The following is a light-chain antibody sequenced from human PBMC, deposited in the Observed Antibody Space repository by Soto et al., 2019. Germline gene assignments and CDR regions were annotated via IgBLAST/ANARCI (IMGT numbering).Light chain of an antibody. CDR3: HQYGSSPQT. CDR2: GAS. V-gene: IGKV3-20*01. CDR1: QSVSSNY. Sequence: EFVLTQSPGTLSLSPVEIATLSFMASQSVSSNYLAWYQQKPGQAPRLLIYGASTRAAGIADRFSGSGSGTDFTLTISRLEPEDFAVYYCHQYGSSPQTFGQGTKVDIK. J-gene: IGKJ1*01.